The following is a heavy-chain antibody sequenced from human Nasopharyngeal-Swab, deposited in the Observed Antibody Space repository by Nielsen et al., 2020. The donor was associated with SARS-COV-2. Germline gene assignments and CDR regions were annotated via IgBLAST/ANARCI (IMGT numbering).Heavy chain of an antibody. CDR1: GGSISGYY. Sequence: SETLSLTCTVSGGSISGYYWSWIRQPPGKGLEWIGYIHYTGSTDYNPSLKSRVTISVDTSKNQFSLKLSSVTAADTAVYYCARSDSSGYPDYWGQGTLVTVSS. CDR3: ARSDSSGYPDY. D-gene: IGHD6-13*01. CDR2: IHYTGST. J-gene: IGHJ4*02. V-gene: IGHV4-59*08.